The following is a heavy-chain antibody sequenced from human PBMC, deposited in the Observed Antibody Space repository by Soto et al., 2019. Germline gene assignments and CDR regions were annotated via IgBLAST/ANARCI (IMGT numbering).Heavy chain of an antibody. CDR3: ARADYDFWSGSFSYGMDV. Sequence: ASVKVSCKASGYTFTSYAMHWVRQAPGQRLEWMGWINAGNGNTKYSQKFQGRVTITRDTSASTAYMELSSLRSEDTAVYYCARADYDFWSGSFSYGMDVWDQGTTVTVSS. D-gene: IGHD3-3*01. CDR1: GYTFTSYA. CDR2: INAGNGNT. J-gene: IGHJ6*02. V-gene: IGHV1-3*01.